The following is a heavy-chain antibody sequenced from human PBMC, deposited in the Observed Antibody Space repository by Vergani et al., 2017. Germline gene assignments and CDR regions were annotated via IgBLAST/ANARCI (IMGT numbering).Heavy chain of an antibody. V-gene: IGHV3-23*01. Sequence: EVQLLESGGGLVQPGGSLRLSCAASGFTFSSYAMSRVRQAPGKGLEWVSAISGSGGSTYYADSVKGRFTISRDNSKNTLYLQMNSLRAEDTAVYYCAKDHDYGTAFDIWGQGTMVTVSS. CDR3: AKDHDYGTAFDI. D-gene: IGHD4-17*01. CDR2: ISGSGGST. J-gene: IGHJ3*02. CDR1: GFTFSSYA.